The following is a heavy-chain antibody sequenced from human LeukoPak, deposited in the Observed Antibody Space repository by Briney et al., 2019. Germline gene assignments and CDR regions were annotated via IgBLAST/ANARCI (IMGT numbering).Heavy chain of an antibody. D-gene: IGHD6-19*01. CDR2: ICYSGST. CDR1: GGSISSSSYY. Sequence: PSETLSLTCTVSGGSISSSSYYWGWIRQPPGKGLEWIGSICYSGSTYYNPSLKSRVTISVDTSKNQFSLKLSSVTAADTAVYYCARGEAVASKLDIWGQGTMVTVSS. V-gene: IGHV4-39*07. CDR3: ARGEAVASKLDI. J-gene: IGHJ3*02.